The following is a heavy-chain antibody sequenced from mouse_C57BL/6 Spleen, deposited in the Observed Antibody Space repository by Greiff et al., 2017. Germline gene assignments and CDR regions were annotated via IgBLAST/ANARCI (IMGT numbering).Heavy chain of an antibody. CDR3: ARSTAQATTGAMDY. Sequence: QVQLKQPGAELVMPGASVKLSCKASGYTFTSYWMHWVKQRPGQGLEWIGEIDPSDSYTNYNQKFKGKSTLTVDKSSSTAYMQLSSLTSEDSAVYYCARSTAQATTGAMDYWGQGTSVTVSS. V-gene: IGHV1-69*01. D-gene: IGHD3-2*02. J-gene: IGHJ4*01. CDR2: IDPSDSYT. CDR1: GYTFTSYW.